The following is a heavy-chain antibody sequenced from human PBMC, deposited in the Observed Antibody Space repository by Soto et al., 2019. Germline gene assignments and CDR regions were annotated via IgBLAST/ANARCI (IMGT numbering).Heavy chain of an antibody. V-gene: IGHV3-23*01. J-gene: IGHJ4*02. CDR3: AKAQGVATSKSNFDY. CDR1: GLTFRSHA. CDR2: ISGGGYTA. Sequence: EVQLLESGGGLVQPGGSLRLSCVVSGLTFRSHAMYWVRQAPGQGLEWVAGISGGGYTAYYPGSVRGRFTMSRDNSKNTVYLHIDNLRADDTAVYYCAKAQGVATSKSNFDYWGQGTLVTVSS. D-gene: IGHD5-12*01.